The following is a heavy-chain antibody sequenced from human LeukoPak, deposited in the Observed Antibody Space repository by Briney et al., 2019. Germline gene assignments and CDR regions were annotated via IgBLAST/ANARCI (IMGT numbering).Heavy chain of an antibody. CDR2: INPHSGGT. CDR1: GYTFTDYY. V-gene: IGHV1-2*02. Sequence: SVKVSCKASGYTFTDYYILWLRQAPGQGLEWVGWINPHSGGTNFAQRFQGRVTMTRDTSISTVYTELTRLTSDDTAVYYCATVPCVISSCSPDNWFDPWGQGTLVTVSS. J-gene: IGHJ5*02. D-gene: IGHD2-2*01. CDR3: ATVPCVISSCSPDNWFDP.